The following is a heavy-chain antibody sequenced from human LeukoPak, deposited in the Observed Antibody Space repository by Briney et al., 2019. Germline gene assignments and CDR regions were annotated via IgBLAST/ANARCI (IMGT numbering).Heavy chain of an antibody. Sequence: PSETLSLTCAVSCGSFSNYLWNWIRQPPGKGLEWIGEINHSGNTKYNPSLKSRVTISVDTSKSQFSLNLTSVTAADSAAYYCAGGVSRGWSNQNWFDTWGQGSLVTVSS. J-gene: IGHJ5*02. D-gene: IGHD6-19*01. CDR2: INHSGNT. CDR3: AGGVSRGWSNQNWFDT. CDR1: CGSFSNYL. V-gene: IGHV4-34*01.